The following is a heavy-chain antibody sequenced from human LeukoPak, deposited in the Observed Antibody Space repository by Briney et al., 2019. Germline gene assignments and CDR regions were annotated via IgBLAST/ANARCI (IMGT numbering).Heavy chain of an antibody. V-gene: IGHV4-59*01. Sequence: PSETLSLTCTVSGGSINDYYWSWIRQPPGKGLEWIGYIYFSGSTNYNPSLKSRATMSIDTSKRYFSLRLTSVAASDTAIYYCARTDVQVWLWGQGTLVTVSS. CDR1: GGSINDYY. CDR3: ARTDVQVWL. D-gene: IGHD5-12*01. J-gene: IGHJ4*02. CDR2: IYFSGST.